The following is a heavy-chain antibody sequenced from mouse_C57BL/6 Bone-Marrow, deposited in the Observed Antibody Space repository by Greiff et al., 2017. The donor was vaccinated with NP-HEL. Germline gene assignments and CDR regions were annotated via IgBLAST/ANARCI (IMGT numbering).Heavy chain of an antibody. Sequence: VQLQQSGAELVRPGASVKLSCTASGFNIKDDYMHWVKQRPEQGLEWIGWIDPETGDTEYASKFQGKATITADTSSNTAYLQLSSLTSEDTAVYYCTTEGLRLDYWGQGTTLTVSS. D-gene: IGHD2-4*01. J-gene: IGHJ2*01. CDR2: IDPETGDT. V-gene: IGHV14-4*01. CDR1: GFNIKDDY. CDR3: TTEGLRLDY.